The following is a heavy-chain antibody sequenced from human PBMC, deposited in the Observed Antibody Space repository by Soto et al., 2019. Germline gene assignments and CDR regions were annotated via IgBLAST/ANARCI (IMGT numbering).Heavy chain of an antibody. V-gene: IGHV4-59*11. J-gene: IGHJ4*02. CDR3: ASVAYSKSGLDY. D-gene: IGHD6-13*01. CDR1: GGSIWIHY. CDR2: SYYSGSS. Sequence: SETLSLNCSVSGGSIWIHYWSWFLHALGKGLEYVGYSYYSGSSNYNPSLKSRVTMSVDTSKNQFSLKLRSVTAADTAVYYCASVAYSKSGLDYWGQGTLVTVS.